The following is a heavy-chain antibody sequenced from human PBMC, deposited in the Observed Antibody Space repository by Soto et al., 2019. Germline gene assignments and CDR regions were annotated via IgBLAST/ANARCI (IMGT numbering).Heavy chain of an antibody. CDR3: AKHSASGGGVDY. CDR2: LISSGSST. V-gene: IGHV3-23*01. D-gene: IGHD3-10*01. Sequence: EVQLLESGGGLVQPGGSLRLSCAASGITFSSHAMTWVRQSPGRGLEWVSLISSGSSTYYADSVKGRFSISRDNSKSTLFLQMNSLRAEDTAIYYCAKHSASGGGVDYGGQGTLVTVSP. J-gene: IGHJ4*02. CDR1: GITFSSHA.